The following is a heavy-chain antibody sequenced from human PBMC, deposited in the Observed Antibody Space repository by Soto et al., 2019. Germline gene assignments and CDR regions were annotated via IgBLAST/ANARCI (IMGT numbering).Heavy chain of an antibody. CDR1: SGSIIAYY. D-gene: IGHD6-13*01. CDR2: TYYSGST. V-gene: IGHV4-59*01. CDR3: ARVRRTAGKSYFDY. Sequence: QVQLQESGPRLVKPSETLSLTCTVSSGSIIAYYWNWMRQPPGKGLQWIGYTYYSGSTTYNPSLKSRVTMTVDSSKNQFSLKLDSVTPADTAVYYCARVRRTAGKSYFDYWGPGTLVTVSS. J-gene: IGHJ4*02.